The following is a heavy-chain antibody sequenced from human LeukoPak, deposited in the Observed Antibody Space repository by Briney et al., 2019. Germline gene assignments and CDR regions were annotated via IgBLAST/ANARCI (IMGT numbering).Heavy chain of an antibody. CDR1: GGSISSSSSY. CDR2: IYYSGST. Sequence: SQTLSLTCTVSGGSISSSSSYCGWIRQPPGKGLEWIGSIYYSGSTYYNPSLNSRVTISVDTSKNQFSLKLSSVTAADTAVYYCARQYSSGWYVQYYFDYWGQGTLVTVSS. J-gene: IGHJ4*02. CDR3: ARQYSSGWYVQYYFDY. D-gene: IGHD6-19*01. V-gene: IGHV4-39*01.